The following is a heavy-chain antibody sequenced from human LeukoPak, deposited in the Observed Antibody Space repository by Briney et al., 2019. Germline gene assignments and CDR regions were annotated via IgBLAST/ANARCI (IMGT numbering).Heavy chain of an antibody. J-gene: IGHJ6*03. CDR2: IYYSGST. Sequence: SETLSLTCTVSGGSISSSNYYWGWVRQPPGKGLEWIANIYYSGSTYYSPSLRSRVTISVDTSKNQFSLKLTSVTAADAAVYYCAKDTKNYYDATGYDEDPYYYMDVWGKGTTVIVSS. V-gene: IGHV4-39*02. CDR3: AKDTKNYYDATGYDEDPYYYMDV. CDR1: GGSISSSNYY. D-gene: IGHD3-22*01.